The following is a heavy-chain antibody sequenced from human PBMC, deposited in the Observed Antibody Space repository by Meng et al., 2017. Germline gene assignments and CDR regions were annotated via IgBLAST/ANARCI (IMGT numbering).Heavy chain of an antibody. Sequence: GESLKISCAASGFTFSDYYMSWIRQAPGKGLEWVSYISSSGSTIYYADSVKGRFTISRDNSKNSLYLQMNSLETEDTALYYCAKGLAAALPIFDYWGQGTLVTVSS. CDR1: GFTFSDYY. D-gene: IGHD6-13*01. CDR3: AKGLAAALPIFDY. CDR2: ISSSGSTI. J-gene: IGHJ4*02. V-gene: IGHV3-11*01.